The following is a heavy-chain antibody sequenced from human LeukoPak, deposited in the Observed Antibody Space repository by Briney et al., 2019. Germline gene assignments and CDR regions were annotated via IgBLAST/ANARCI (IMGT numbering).Heavy chain of an antibody. CDR3: AKGSSGYFFDL. CDR1: GFTFSSYG. J-gene: IGHJ4*02. Sequence: GGSLRLSCAASGFTFSSYGMHWVRQAPGKGLEWVAVIWYDGSNKYYEDSVKGRFTISGDNSKKTLYLQMNSLRVEDTAVYYCAKGSSGYFFDLWGQGTLVTVSS. CDR2: IWYDGSNK. D-gene: IGHD3-22*01. V-gene: IGHV3-33*06.